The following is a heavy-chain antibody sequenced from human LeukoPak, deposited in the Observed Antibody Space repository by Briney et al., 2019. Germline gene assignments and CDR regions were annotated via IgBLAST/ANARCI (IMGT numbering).Heavy chain of an antibody. Sequence: PGGSLRLSCAASGFTFSNYWMRWVRQAPGKGLEWVADIKGDGSEKYYVDAVKGRFTISRDNAKNSQYLQMDTLRVDATAVYYCVRYLWRSSETYSPPYFDYWGKGTLVTVSS. CDR1: GFTFSNYW. CDR2: IKGDGSEK. J-gene: IGHJ4*02. D-gene: IGHD1-26*01. V-gene: IGHV3-7*01. CDR3: VRYLWRSSETYSPPYFDY.